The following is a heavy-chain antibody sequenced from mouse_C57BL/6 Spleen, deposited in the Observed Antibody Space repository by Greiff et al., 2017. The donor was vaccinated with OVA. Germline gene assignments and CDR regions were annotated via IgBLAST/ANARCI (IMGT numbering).Heavy chain of an antibody. J-gene: IGHJ3*01. CDR2: INPGSGGT. V-gene: IGHV1-54*01. CDR1: GYAFTNYL. Sequence: LQESGAELVRPGTSVKLSCKASGYAFTNYLIEWVKQRPGQGLEWIGVINPGSGGTNYNEKFKGKATLTADKSSSTAYMQLSSLTSEDSAVYFCANYYGSSPFAYWGQGTLVTVSA. D-gene: IGHD1-1*01. CDR3: ANYYGSSPFAY.